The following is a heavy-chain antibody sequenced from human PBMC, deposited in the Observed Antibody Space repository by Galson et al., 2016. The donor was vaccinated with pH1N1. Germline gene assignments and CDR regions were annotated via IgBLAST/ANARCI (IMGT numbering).Heavy chain of an antibody. V-gene: IGHV3-30*18. D-gene: IGHD6-13*01. J-gene: IGHJ4*02. CDR3: AKVVRGSSWPSFDY. CDR1: GFTFNKYG. CDR2: ISYDGSNK. Sequence: SLRLSCAASGFTFNKYGMHWVRQAPGKGLEWVAVISYDGSNKYYADSVKGRFTISRDDSKNMLYLKLNSLSAEDTAVYYCAKVVRGSSWPSFDYWGQGTLVTVSS.